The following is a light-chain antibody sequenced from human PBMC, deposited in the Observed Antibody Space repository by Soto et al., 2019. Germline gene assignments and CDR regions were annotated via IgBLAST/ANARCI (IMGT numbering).Light chain of an antibody. J-gene: IGKJ1*01. CDR2: DAS. CDR3: QQRSNWPPWT. V-gene: IGKV3-11*01. Sequence: EIVLTQSPATLSLSPGERATLSCRASQSVSSYLAWYQQKPGQAPRLLIFDASNRATGIPARFSGRASGTDFTLPISSLEPEDFAVYYCQQRSNWPPWTFGQGTKVEIK. CDR1: QSVSSY.